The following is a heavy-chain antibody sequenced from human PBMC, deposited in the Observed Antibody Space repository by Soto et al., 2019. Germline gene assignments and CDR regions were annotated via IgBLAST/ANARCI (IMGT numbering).Heavy chain of an antibody. CDR3: ARSRAPSLWNGNWFDP. V-gene: IGHV6-1*01. D-gene: IGHD3-16*01. CDR1: GDSVSSNSAA. CDR2: TYYRSKWYN. J-gene: IGHJ5*02. Sequence: SQTLSLTCAISGDSVSSNSAAWNWIRQSPSRGLEWLGRTYYRSKWYNDYAVSVKSRITINPDTSKNSLYLQMNSLRLEDTAVYYCARSRAPSLWNGNWFDPWGQGTLVTVSS.